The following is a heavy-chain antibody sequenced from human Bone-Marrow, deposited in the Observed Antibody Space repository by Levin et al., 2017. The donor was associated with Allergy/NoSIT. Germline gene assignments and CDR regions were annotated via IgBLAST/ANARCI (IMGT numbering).Heavy chain of an antibody. Sequence: SETLSLTCTVSGASITRGDYYWSWVRQSPGKDLEWIGYISYSGLTHYNPSLKNGVSISQDPSKNLFTLKIYSVTAADTAVYYCAREVAPAAGWFDPWGQGALVTVSS. CDR2: ISYSGLT. CDR3: AREVAPAAGWFDP. D-gene: IGHD2-2*01. J-gene: IGHJ5*02. CDR1: GASITRGDYY. V-gene: IGHV4-30-4*01.